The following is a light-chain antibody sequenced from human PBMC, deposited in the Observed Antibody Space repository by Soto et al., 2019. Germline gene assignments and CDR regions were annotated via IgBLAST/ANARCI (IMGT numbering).Light chain of an antibody. CDR3: QQSYSTPWT. J-gene: IGKJ1*01. Sequence: DFLLTQSPSSLSASEGDKVTISCQSNQMIRSYLNWYQQKPGKAPRLLIYAASTLESGVPSRFSGSGSGTDFTLTIRSLQPEDVATYYCQQSYSTPWTFGQGTKVELK. V-gene: IGKV1-39*01. CDR2: AAS. CDR1: QMIRSY.